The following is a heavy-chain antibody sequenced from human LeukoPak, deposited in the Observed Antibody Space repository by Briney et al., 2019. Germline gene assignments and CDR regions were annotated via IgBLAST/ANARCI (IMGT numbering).Heavy chain of an antibody. D-gene: IGHD3-22*01. CDR3: ARKALFTMIVVAIGYYFDY. CDR1: GGPISSYY. V-gene: IGHV4-4*07. J-gene: IGHJ4*02. CDR2: IYTSGST. Sequence: SETLSLTCTVSGGPISSYYWSWIRQPAGKGLEWIGRIYTSGSTNYNPSLKSRVTMSVDTSKNQFSLKLSSVTAADTAVYYCARKALFTMIVVAIGYYFDYWGQGTLVTVSS.